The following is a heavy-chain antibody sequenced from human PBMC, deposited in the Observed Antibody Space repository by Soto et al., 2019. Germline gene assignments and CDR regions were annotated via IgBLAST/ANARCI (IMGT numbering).Heavy chain of an antibody. CDR1: GFSLSTSGVG. CDR2: IYWDDDK. CDR3: AHSHVVLVPVALGDMPFSVAGFDY. V-gene: IGHV2-5*02. D-gene: IGHD2-2*01. J-gene: IGHJ4*02. Sequence: QITLKESGPTLVKPTQTLTLTCTFSGFSLSTSGVGVGWIRQPPGKALEWLALIYWDDDKRYSPSLRSRLTITKDTSKNQVVLTMTNMDPVDTATYYCAHSHVVLVPVALGDMPFSVAGFDYWGQGTLVTVSS.